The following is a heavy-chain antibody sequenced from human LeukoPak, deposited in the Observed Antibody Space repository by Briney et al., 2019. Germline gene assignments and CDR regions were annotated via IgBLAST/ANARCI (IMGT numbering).Heavy chain of an antibody. D-gene: IGHD3-22*01. CDR1: GFTFSSYR. J-gene: IGHJ4*02. CDR2: ISSSSSYI. Sequence: GGSLRLSCPASGFTFSSYRMNWVRKAPGKGLDWVSSISSSSSYIYYADSVKGRFTISRDNAKNSLYLQMNSLRAEDTAVYYCARGDDSSGSFDYWGQGTLVTVSS. CDR3: ARGDDSSGSFDY. V-gene: IGHV3-21*01.